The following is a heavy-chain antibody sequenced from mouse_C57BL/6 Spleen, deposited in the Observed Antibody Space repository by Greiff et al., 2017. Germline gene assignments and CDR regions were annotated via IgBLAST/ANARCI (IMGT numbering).Heavy chain of an antibody. J-gene: IGHJ4*01. V-gene: IGHV1-80*01. CDR3: ARVGDGYYERAMDY. CDR1: GYAFSSYW. Sequence: QVQLQQSGAELVKPGASVKISCKASGYAFSSYWMNWVKQRPGKGLEWIGQIYPGDGDTNYNGKFKGKATLTADKSSSTAYMQLSSLTSEDSAVYFCARVGDGYYERAMDYWGQGTSVTVSS. D-gene: IGHD2-3*01. CDR2: IYPGDGDT.